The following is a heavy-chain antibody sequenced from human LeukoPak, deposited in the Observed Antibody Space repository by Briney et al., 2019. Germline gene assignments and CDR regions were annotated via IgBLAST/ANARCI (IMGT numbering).Heavy chain of an antibody. D-gene: IGHD2-21*02. CDR1: GFTFSSYI. V-gene: IGHV3-21*01. CDR3: ARDLSHIVVVTAIFDY. CDR2: ISSSSSYI. J-gene: IGHJ4*02. Sequence: GGSLRLSCAASGFTFSSYIMNWVRQAPGKGLEWVSSISSSSSYIYYADSVKGRFTISRDNAKNSLYLQMNSLRAEDTAVYYCARDLSHIVVVTAIFDYWGQGTLVTVSS.